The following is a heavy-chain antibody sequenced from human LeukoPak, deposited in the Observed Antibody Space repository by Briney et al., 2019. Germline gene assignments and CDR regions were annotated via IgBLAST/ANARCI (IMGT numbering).Heavy chain of an antibody. CDR1: AYSFTNYA. Sequence: ASVTVSCKASAYSFTNYAMNWVRQAPGQGLEWMGWINTNTGNPTYAQGFTGRFVFSLDTSVSTAYLQISSLKAEDTAVYYCALGGAYCGGDCYTTLDYWGQGTLVTVSS. CDR3: ALGGAYCGGDCYTTLDY. V-gene: IGHV7-4-1*02. D-gene: IGHD2-21*02. CDR2: INTNTGNP. J-gene: IGHJ4*02.